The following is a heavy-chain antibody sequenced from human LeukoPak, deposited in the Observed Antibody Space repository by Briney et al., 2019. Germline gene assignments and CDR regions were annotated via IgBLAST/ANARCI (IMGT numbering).Heavy chain of an antibody. J-gene: IGHJ5*02. D-gene: IGHD3-22*01. CDR3: ARIRRTITMIVVASNWFDP. V-gene: IGHV2-26*01. CDR2: IFSNDEK. Sequence: ETLSLTCTVSGVSISSYYWSWIRQPPGKALEWLAHIFSNDEKSYNTSLKSRLTISKNTSKSQVVLTMTNMDPVDTATYYCARIRRTITMIVVASNWFDPWGQGTLVTVSS. CDR1: GVSISSYYW.